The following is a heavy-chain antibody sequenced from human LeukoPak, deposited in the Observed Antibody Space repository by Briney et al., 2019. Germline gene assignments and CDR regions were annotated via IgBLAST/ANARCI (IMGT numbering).Heavy chain of an antibody. V-gene: IGHV3-23*01. J-gene: IGHJ4*02. D-gene: IGHD3-22*01. CDR1: GFTFSNAW. CDR3: AKDRDSSGYYYEGGY. Sequence: GGSLRLSCAASGFTFSNAWMSWVRQAPGKGLEWVSAISGSGGSTYYADSVKGRFTISRDNSKNTLYLQMNSLRAEDTAVYYCAKDRDSSGYYYEGGYWGQGTLVTVSS. CDR2: ISGSGGST.